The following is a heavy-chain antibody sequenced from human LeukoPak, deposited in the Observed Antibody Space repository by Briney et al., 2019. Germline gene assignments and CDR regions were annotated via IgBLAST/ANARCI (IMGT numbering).Heavy chain of an antibody. CDR2: ISYDGSNK. Sequence: GGSLRLSCATSGFTFSNYGMHWVRQAPGKGLEWVAVISYDGSNKYYADSVKGRFTISRDNSKNTLYLQMNSLRAEDTAVYYCARESLTGYPFDYWGQGTLVTVSS. V-gene: IGHV3-30*19. D-gene: IGHD3-9*01. CDR3: ARESLTGYPFDY. CDR1: GFTFSNYG. J-gene: IGHJ4*02.